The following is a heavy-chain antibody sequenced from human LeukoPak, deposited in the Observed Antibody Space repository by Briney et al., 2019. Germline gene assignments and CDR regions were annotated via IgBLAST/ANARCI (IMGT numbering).Heavy chain of an antibody. V-gene: IGHV3-21*01. CDR2: ISSSSSYI. J-gene: IGHJ6*02. CDR1: GFTFSSYS. Sequence: GGCLRLSCAASGFTFSSYSMNWVRQAPGKGLEWVSSISSSSSYIYYADSVKGRFTIFRDNAKNSLYLQMNSLRAEDTAVYYCARDGYSSSWLSYYYYGMDVWGQGTTVTVSS. D-gene: IGHD6-13*01. CDR3: ARDGYSSSWLSYYYYGMDV.